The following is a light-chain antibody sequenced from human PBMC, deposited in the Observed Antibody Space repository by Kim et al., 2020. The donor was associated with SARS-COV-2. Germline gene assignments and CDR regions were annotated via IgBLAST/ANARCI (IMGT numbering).Light chain of an antibody. CDR3: QHYIRFPYT. Sequence: IQMTQSPSTLSASVGDRVTITCWASQSVDTWLAWYQQKPGKPPHLLIYQASSLQIGVPSRFSGSGSGAEFTLTISSLQPEDFATYYCQHYIRFPYTFGQGTKLEI. CDR2: QAS. J-gene: IGKJ2*01. CDR1: QSVDTW. V-gene: IGKV1-5*03.